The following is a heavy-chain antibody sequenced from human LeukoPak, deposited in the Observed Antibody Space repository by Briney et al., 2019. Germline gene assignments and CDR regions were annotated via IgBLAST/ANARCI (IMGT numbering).Heavy chain of an antibody. Sequence: ASVKVSCKASGGTFSSYAISWVRQAPGQGLEWMGRIIPILGIANYAQKFQGRVTITADKSTNTAYMELSSLRSEDTAVYYCAIPAAGTFYYYYYGMDVWGQGTTVTVSS. CDR2: IIPILGIA. J-gene: IGHJ6*02. D-gene: IGHD6-13*01. V-gene: IGHV1-69*04. CDR3: AIPAAGTFYYYYYGMDV. CDR1: GGTFSSYA.